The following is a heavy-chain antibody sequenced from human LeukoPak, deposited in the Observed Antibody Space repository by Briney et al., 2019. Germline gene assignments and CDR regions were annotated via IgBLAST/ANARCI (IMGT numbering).Heavy chain of an antibody. V-gene: IGHV3-48*01. J-gene: IGHJ4*02. CDR3: VRVGGSSSSRGSFDY. CDR2: ISSSSSTI. Sequence: GSLRLSCAASGFTFSSYSMNWVRQAPGKGLEWVSYISSSSSTIYYADSVKGRFTISRDNAKNSLYLQMNSLTAEDTAVYYCVRVGGSSSSRGSFDYWGQGTLVTVSS. D-gene: IGHD6-6*01. CDR1: GFTFSSYS.